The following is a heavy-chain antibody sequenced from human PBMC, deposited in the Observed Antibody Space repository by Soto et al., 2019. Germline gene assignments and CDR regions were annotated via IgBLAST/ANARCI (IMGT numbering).Heavy chain of an antibody. CDR1: GYSFTTYN. CDR2: INPSVGST. Sequence: ASVKVSCKASGYSFTTYNLHWVRQAPGQGLEWMGIINPSVGSTTYAQNFQDRVTMTRDTSTTTVYMELSSLRSEDTAVYYCARGRDMDVSSQGTTDIVSS. J-gene: IGHJ6*02. CDR3: ARGRDMDV. V-gene: IGHV1-46*01.